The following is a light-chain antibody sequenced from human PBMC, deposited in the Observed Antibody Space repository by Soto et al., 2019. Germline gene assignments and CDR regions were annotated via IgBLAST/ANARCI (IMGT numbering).Light chain of an antibody. J-gene: IGLJ1*01. V-gene: IGLV2-14*01. Sequence: QSALTQPASVSGSPGQSITISCTGTSSDVGGYNYVSWYQQHPGKAPKLMIYEVSNRPSRVSNRFSGSKSGNTASLTISGLQAEDEADYYCSSYTRSSTSYVFGTGTTVTVL. CDR2: EVS. CDR1: SSDVGGYNY. CDR3: SSYTRSSTSYV.